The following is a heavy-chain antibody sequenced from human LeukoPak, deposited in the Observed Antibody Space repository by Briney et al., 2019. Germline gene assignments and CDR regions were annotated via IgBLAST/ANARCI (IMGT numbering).Heavy chain of an antibody. CDR3: ARGLAYNGNYGFDY. Sequence: SETLSLTCAVYGGSFSGYYWSWIRQPPGKGLEWIGEINHSGSTNYNPSLKSRVTISVDTSKNQFSLKLSSVTAADTAVYYCARGLAYNGNYGFDYWGQGTLVTVSS. CDR1: GGSFSGYY. J-gene: IGHJ4*02. D-gene: IGHD1-7*01. V-gene: IGHV4-34*01. CDR2: INHSGST.